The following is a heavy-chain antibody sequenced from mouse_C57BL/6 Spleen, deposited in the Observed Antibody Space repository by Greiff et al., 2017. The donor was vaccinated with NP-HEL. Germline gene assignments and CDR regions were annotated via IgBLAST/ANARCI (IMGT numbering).Heavy chain of an antibody. Sequence: EVQVVESGGGLVQPGGSLKLSCAASGFTFSDYYMYWVRQTPEKRLEWVAYISNGGGSTYYPDTVKGRFTISRDNAKNTLYLQMSRLKSEDTAMYYCARRDYYGSQNAMDYWGQGTSVTVSS. CDR3: ARRDYYGSQNAMDY. CDR1: GFTFSDYY. D-gene: IGHD1-1*01. CDR2: ISNGGGST. J-gene: IGHJ4*01. V-gene: IGHV5-12*01.